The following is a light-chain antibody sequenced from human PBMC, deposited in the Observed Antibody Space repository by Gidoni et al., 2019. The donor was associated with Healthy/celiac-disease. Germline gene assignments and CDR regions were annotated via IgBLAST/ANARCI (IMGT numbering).Light chain of an antibody. CDR1: QSVSSRY. CDR3: QPDGRSPGT. V-gene: IGKV3-20*01. CDR2: GAS. Sequence: EIVLTQYPGTLSLSPGERATLSFRASQSVSSRYLAWYQPKPGQAPRPLLYGASSRAHGIPDRFRGRGSGTDFPPPLRRLGPEDFGVYYCQPDGRSPGTFGPGTKVDIK. J-gene: IGKJ3*01.